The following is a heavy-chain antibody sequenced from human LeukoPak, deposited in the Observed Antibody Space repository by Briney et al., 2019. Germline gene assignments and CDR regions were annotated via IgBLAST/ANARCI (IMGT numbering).Heavy chain of an antibody. Sequence: KPSQTLSLTCTVSGGSISSGGYYWSWIRQHPGKGLEWIGYIYYSGSTYYNPSLKSRVTISVDTSKNQFSLKLSSVTAADTAVYYCARGYSSVTDWYFDLWGRGTLVTVSS. CDR3: ARGYSSVTDWYFDL. CDR2: IYYSGST. V-gene: IGHV4-31*03. D-gene: IGHD6-19*01. CDR1: GGSISSGGYY. J-gene: IGHJ2*01.